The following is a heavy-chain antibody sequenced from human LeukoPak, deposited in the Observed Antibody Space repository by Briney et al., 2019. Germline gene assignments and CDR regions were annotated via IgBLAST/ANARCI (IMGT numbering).Heavy chain of an antibody. J-gene: IGHJ4*02. D-gene: IGHD5-18*01. CDR3: ARVGRPTDTAMDDFDY. CDR1: GGSISSGGYY. Sequence: PSQTLSLTCTVSGGSISSGGYYWSWIRQHPGKGLDWIGYIYYSGSTDYNPSLKSRVTISVDTSKNQFSLKLSSVTAADTAVYYCARVGRPTDTAMDDFDYWGQGTLVTVSS. V-gene: IGHV4-31*03. CDR2: IYYSGST.